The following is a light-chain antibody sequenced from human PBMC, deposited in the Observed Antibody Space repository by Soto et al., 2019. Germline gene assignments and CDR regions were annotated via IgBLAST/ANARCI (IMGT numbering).Light chain of an antibody. CDR2: DVT. J-gene: IGLJ3*02. CDR1: SSDVGGYNY. CDR3: CSYAGNYTWV. Sequence: QSVLTQPASVSGSPGQSITISCTGTSSDVGGYNYVSWYQQHPGTAPKVMIYDVTKRPSGVPDRFSGSKSGNTASLTISGLQAEDEADYCCCSYAGNYTWVFGGGTKLTVL. V-gene: IGLV2-11*01.